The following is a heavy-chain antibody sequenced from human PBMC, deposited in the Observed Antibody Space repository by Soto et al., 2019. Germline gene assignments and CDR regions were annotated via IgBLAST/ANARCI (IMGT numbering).Heavy chain of an antibody. D-gene: IGHD2-15*01. CDR2: MYQSERT. V-gene: IGHV4-30-2*01. CDR1: GASISSGGYS. CDR3: ARPGIYCSGGGSCFPFAS. J-gene: IGHJ4*02. Sequence: PSETLSLTCAVSGASISSGGYSWSWIRQPPGKGLEWIGYMYQSERTYYNSSLKSRVTISVDRSKNSLYLQMNSLRAEDTAVYYCARPGIYCSGGGSCFPFASWGQGTLVTVSS.